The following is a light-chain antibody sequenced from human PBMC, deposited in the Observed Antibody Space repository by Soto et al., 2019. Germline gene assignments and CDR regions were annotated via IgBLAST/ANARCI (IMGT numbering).Light chain of an antibody. J-gene: IGKJ2*01. CDR2: AAS. CDR1: QTISSF. V-gene: IGKV1-39*01. CDR3: QQTYSAQYT. Sequence: DIQMTQSPSSLSASIGDRVTITCRASQTISSFLNWYQQKPGKAPRLLIFAASSLQSGVPSRFRGSGSGTDFTLTISSLQSEDFATYYCQQTYSAQYTFGQGTKLDIK.